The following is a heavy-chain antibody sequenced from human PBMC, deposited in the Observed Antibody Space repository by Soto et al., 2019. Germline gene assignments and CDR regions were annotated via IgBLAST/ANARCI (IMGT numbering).Heavy chain of an antibody. CDR1: GGSISSGGYS. D-gene: IGHD3-22*01. V-gene: IGHV4-30-2*01. J-gene: IGHJ4*02. Sequence: SETLSLTCAVSGGSISSGGYSWSWIRQPPGKGLEWIGNIYHGGSTYYNPSLKSRVTISVDRSKNQFSLKLSSVTAADTAVYYCAVYYYDSSGYFDYWGQGTLVTVSS. CDR2: IYHGGST. CDR3: AVYYYDSSGYFDY.